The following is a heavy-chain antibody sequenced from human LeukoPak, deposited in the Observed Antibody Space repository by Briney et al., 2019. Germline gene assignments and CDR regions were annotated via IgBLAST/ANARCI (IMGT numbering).Heavy chain of an antibody. CDR3: ARGGSGYPYYYFDY. CDR2: IYTSGST. Sequence: PSETLSLTCTVSGGSIRSYYWSWIRQPAGKGLEWIGRIYTSGSTNYNPSLKSRVTMSVDTSKNQFSLKLSPVTAADTAVYFCARGGSGYPYYYFDYWGQGTLVTVSS. CDR1: GGSIRSYY. J-gene: IGHJ4*02. V-gene: IGHV4-4*07. D-gene: IGHD3-22*01.